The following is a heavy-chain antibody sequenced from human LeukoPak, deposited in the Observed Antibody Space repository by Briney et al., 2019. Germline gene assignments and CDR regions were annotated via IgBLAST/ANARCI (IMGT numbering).Heavy chain of an antibody. CDR1: GYTFTSYG. J-gene: IGHJ4*02. CDR2: ISAYNGNT. CDR3: ARERTYYYDSSGYYSSPVWRY. D-gene: IGHD3-22*01. V-gene: IGHV1-18*01. Sequence: ASVKVSCKASGYTFTSYGISWVRQAPGQGLEWMGWISAYNGNTNYAQELQGRVTMTTDTSTSTAYMELRSLRSDDTAVYYCARERTYYYDSSGYYSSPVWRYWGQGTLVTVSS.